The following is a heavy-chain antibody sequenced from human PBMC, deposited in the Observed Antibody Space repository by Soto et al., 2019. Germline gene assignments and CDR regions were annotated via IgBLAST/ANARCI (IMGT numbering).Heavy chain of an antibody. D-gene: IGHD2-21*02. Sequence: GSRRLSCAASGFPFSDHFMEWVRQGPGKGLEWVGRIRTRAQIYSTDYAASVRGRFTISRDDSQKSVYLQMNSLKTEDTAVYYCARLLAYCGGVSSSFACEIWGKGKMV. CDR1: GFPFSDHF. V-gene: IGHV3-72*01. CDR3: ARLLAYCGGVSSSFACEI. CDR2: IRTRAQIYST. J-gene: IGHJ3*02.